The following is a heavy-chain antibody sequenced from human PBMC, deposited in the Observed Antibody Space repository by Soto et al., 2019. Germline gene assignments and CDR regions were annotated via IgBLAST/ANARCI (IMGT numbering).Heavy chain of an antibody. Sequence: GGALRLSCAASGVTCSCYGMSWVRQSPGKGLEWVSSISITDGGSTYYADSVKGRFTISRDNSKNTLYLQMNSLRAEDTAVYYCAKDLLRRYYDTSAYYFDYWGQGALVPVSS. CDR2: ISITDGGST. V-gene: IGHV3-23*01. CDR3: AKDLLRRYYDTSAYYFDY. CDR1: GVTCSCYG. J-gene: IGHJ4*01. D-gene: IGHD3-16*01.